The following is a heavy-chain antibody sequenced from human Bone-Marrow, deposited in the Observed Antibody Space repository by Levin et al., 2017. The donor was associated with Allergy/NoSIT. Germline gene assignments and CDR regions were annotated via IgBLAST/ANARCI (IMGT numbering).Heavy chain of an antibody. Sequence: KSSETLSLTCTVSGGSISSGGYYWSWIRQHPGTGLEWIGYIYYSGSTYYNPSLKSRVTISVDTSKNQFSLKLSSVTAADTAVYYCARAGRRITMIVVVIADAFDIWGQGTMVTVSS. CDR3: ARAGRRITMIVVVIADAFDI. V-gene: IGHV4-31*03. D-gene: IGHD3-22*01. CDR1: GGSISSGGYY. CDR2: IYYSGST. J-gene: IGHJ3*02.